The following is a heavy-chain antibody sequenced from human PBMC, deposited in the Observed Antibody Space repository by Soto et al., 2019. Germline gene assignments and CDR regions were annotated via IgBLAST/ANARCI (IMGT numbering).Heavy chain of an antibody. CDR1: GGTFSSYA. V-gene: IGHV1-18*01. D-gene: IGHD3-22*01. CDR2: IIAYNGNT. CDR3: ARDNVYYYDSSGYGDAFDI. Sequence: ASVKVSCKASGGTFSSYAISWVRQAPGQGLEWMGGIIAYNGNTNYAQKLQGRVTMTTDTSTSTAYMELRSLRSDDTAVYYCARDNVYYYDSSGYGDAFDIWGQGTMVTVSS. J-gene: IGHJ3*02.